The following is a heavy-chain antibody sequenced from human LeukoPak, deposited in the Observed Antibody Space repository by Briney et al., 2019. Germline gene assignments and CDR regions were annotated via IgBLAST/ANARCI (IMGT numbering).Heavy chain of an antibody. CDR2: IKQDESEK. Sequence: PGVSLRLSCAASGFTFSSYWMSWVRQAPGKGLEWVANIKQDESEKYYVDSVKGRFTISRDNAKNSLYLQMNSLRAEDTAVYYCARDQVYAFWSGRFDYYYYYMDVWGKGTTVTVSS. V-gene: IGHV3-7*01. CDR1: GFTFSSYW. J-gene: IGHJ6*03. D-gene: IGHD3-3*01. CDR3: ARDQVYAFWSGRFDYYYYYMDV.